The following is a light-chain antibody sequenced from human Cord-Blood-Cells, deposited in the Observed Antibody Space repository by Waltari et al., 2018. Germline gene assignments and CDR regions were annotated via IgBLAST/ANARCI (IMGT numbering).Light chain of an antibody. J-gene: IGKJ1*01. CDR1: QSVSSSY. CDR3: QQYGSSRT. CDR2: GAS. V-gene: IGKV3-20*01. Sequence: EIVLTQSPGTLSLSPGERATLSCRASQSVSSSYLAWYQQKPGQAPGLLIYGASSRATGSPDRFSGSGSGTDFTLTISRLEPEDFAVYYCQQYGSSRTFGQGP.